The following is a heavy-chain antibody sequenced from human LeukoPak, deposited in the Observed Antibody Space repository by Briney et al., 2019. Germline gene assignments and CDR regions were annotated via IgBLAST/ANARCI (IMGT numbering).Heavy chain of an antibody. CDR1: GVSFDDYY. Sequence: SETLSLTCAVPGVSFDDYYWAWVRQTPGKGLEWIGEINHSGYTNDSPSLKSRVTLSIDTSRKQFSLNLKSVTVADAGFYYCTRRTTGHDYWGQGTLVTVSS. CDR3: TRRTTGHDY. V-gene: IGHV4-34*01. D-gene: IGHD4-17*01. J-gene: IGHJ4*02. CDR2: INHSGYT.